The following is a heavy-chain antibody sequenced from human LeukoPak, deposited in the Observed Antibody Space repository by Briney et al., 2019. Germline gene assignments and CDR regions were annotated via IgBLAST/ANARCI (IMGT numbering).Heavy chain of an antibody. D-gene: IGHD2-8*01. CDR1: GGSFSGYY. J-gene: IGHJ6*02. Sequence: SETLSLTCAVYGGSFSGYYWSWIRQPPGKGLEWIGEINHSGSTNYNPSLKSRVTISVDTSKNQFSLKLSSVTAADTAVYYCVRLPQYCTNGVCYLSLDYYYGMDVWGQGTTVTVSS. CDR2: INHSGST. V-gene: IGHV4-34*01. CDR3: VRLPQYCTNGVCYLSLDYYYGMDV.